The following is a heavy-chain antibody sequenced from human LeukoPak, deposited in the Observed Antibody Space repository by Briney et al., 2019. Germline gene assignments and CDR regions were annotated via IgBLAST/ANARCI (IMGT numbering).Heavy chain of an antibody. Sequence: PSETLSLTCTVSGGSISSYYWSWIRQPPGKGLEWIGYIYYSGSTNYNPSLKSRVTISVDTSKNQFSLKLSSVTAADTAVYYCARSMDYGSGSYYYWGQGTLVTVSS. CDR1: GGSISSYY. J-gene: IGHJ4*02. V-gene: IGHV4-59*08. CDR2: IYYSGST. D-gene: IGHD3-10*01. CDR3: ARSMDYGSGSYYY.